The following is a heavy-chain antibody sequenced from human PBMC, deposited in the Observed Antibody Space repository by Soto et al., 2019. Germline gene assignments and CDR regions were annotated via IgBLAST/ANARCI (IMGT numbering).Heavy chain of an antibody. CDR3: AREAGTVTTLSEFDY. V-gene: IGHV4-31*03. Sequence: SETLSLTCTVSGGSISSGGYYWSWIRQHPGKGLEWIGYIYYSGSTYYNPSLKSRVTISVDTSKNQFSLKLSSVTAADTAVYYCAREAGTVTTLSEFDYWGQGTLVTVSS. J-gene: IGHJ4*02. CDR2: IYYSGST. D-gene: IGHD4-4*01. CDR1: GGSISSGGYY.